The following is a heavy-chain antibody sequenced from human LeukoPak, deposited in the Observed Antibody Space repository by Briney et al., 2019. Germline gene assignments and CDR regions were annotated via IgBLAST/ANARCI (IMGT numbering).Heavy chain of an antibody. CDR2: IYPGDSDT. V-gene: IGHV5-51*01. J-gene: IGHJ6*02. D-gene: IGHD3-10*01. CDR1: GCSFTSYW. Sequence: GESLKISCKGSGCSFTSYWIGWVRQMPGKGLEWMGIIYPGDSDTRYSPSFQGQVTISADKSISTAYLQWSSLKASDTAMYYCARHTTMVRGVIPLYYYYGMDVWGQGTTVTVSS. CDR3: ARHTTMVRGVIPLYYYYGMDV.